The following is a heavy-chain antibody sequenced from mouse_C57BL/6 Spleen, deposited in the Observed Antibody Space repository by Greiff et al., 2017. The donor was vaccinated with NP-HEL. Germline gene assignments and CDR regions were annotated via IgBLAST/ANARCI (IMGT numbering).Heavy chain of an antibody. V-gene: IGHV7-3*01. CDR1: GFTFTDYY. CDR2: IRNKANGYTT. Sequence: EVQLVESGGGLVQPGGSLSLSCAASGFTFTDYYMSWVRQPPGKALEWLGFIRNKANGYTTEYSASVKGRFTISRDNSQSILYLQMNALRAEDSATYYCARYDLRNAMDYWGQGTSVTVSS. J-gene: IGHJ4*01. CDR3: ARYDLRNAMDY.